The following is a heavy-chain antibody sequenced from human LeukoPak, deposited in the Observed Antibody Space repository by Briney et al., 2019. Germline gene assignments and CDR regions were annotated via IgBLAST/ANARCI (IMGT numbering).Heavy chain of an antibody. D-gene: IGHD1-26*01. CDR3: ARSRIRQPVGAAGY. V-gene: IGHV1-2*02. J-gene: IGHJ4*02. CDR1: GFTFTGYY. Sequence: GGSVKLSCAASGFTFTGYYMHWVRQAPGQGLEWVGRIKPNSGSTKYAQKFQGRVTMTRDTSISTAYMELSRLRSDDTAVYYCARSRIRQPVGAAGYWGQGTLVTVSS. CDR2: IKPNSGST.